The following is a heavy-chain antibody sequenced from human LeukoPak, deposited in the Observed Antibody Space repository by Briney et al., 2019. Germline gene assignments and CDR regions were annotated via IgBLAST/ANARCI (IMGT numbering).Heavy chain of an antibody. V-gene: IGHV3-23*01. CDR2: ISGSGGST. Sequence: GGSLRLSCAASGFTFSSYAMSWVREAPGKGLEWGSAISGSGGSTYYADSVKGRFTISRDNSKNTLYLQMNSLRAEDTAVYYCAKDDRVVVTAPSYYYYGMDVWGQGTTVTVSS. CDR1: GFTFSSYA. CDR3: AKDDRVVVTAPSYYYYGMDV. J-gene: IGHJ6*02. D-gene: IGHD2-21*02.